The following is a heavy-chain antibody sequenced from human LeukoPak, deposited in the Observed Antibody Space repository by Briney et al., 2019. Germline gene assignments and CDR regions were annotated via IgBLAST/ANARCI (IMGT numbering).Heavy chain of an antibody. CDR3: ARAKPKNMVRGLIMRRESRYYFDY. Sequence: GGSLRLSCAASGFTVSSNYMSWVRQAPGKGLEWVSVTYSGGSTYYADSVKGRFTISRDNSKSTLYIQMNSLRAEDTAVYYCARAKPKNMVRGLIMRRESRYYFDYWGQGTLVTVSS. D-gene: IGHD3-10*01. CDR2: TYSGGST. CDR1: GFTVSSNY. J-gene: IGHJ4*02. V-gene: IGHV3-53*01.